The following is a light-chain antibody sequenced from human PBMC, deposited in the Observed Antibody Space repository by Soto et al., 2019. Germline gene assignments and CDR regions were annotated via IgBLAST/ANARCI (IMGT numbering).Light chain of an antibody. V-gene: IGKV3-11*01. CDR1: QSVSSS. J-gene: IGKJ4*01. CDR2: DAS. CDR3: QHRGS. Sequence: EIVLTHSPATLSLSPWEIATLSCGASQSVSSSLAWYQQKPGQAPRLLLYDASNRATGIPARFSGSGSGTDFTLTISSLESDDFAVYYCQHRGSFGGGTKVDIK.